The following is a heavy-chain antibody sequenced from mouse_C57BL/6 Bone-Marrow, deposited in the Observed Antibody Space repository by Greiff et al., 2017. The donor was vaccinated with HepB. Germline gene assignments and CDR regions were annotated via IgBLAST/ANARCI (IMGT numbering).Heavy chain of an antibody. CDR1: GFTFSDYG. Sequence: EVKLMESGGGLVQPGGSLKLSCAASGFTFSDYGMAWVRQAPRQGPEWVAFISNLAYSIYSADTVTVRFTISRDNAKNPLYLERSSLRSEDTAMYYCARHDTWYFDVWGTGTTVTVSS. CDR3: ARHDTWYFDV. V-gene: IGHV5-15*01. J-gene: IGHJ1*03. CDR2: ISNLAYSI.